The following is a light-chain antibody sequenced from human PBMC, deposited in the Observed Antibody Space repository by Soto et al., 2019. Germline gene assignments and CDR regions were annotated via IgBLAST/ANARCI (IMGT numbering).Light chain of an antibody. Sequence: DIQMTQSPPTLSASVGDRVTITCRASQSIRHYLAWYQQMPGKAPKLLIYGASTLQSGVPSRFSGSGSGTEFTLNISSMQPDDFGTYFCQHHNSYSQTFGQGTK. CDR2: GAS. V-gene: IGKV1-5*01. CDR3: QHHNSYSQT. J-gene: IGKJ1*01. CDR1: QSIRHY.